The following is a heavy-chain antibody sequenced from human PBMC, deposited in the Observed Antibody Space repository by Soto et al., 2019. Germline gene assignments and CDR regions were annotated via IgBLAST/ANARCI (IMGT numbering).Heavy chain of an antibody. D-gene: IGHD3-10*01. CDR2: IAGGGGNI. V-gene: IGHV3-23*01. CDR3: AKSSGSGNYGTYYFYYMDV. CDR1: GFSFANYG. Sequence: EVQLLESGGGLVQPGGSLRLSCAASGFSFANYGMNWVRQAPGKGLEWVSAIAGGGGNIYYADSVKGRFTISRDISTNTLFLQMNSLRAEDTAVYFCAKSSGSGNYGTYYFYYMDVWGKGTTVAVSS. J-gene: IGHJ6*03.